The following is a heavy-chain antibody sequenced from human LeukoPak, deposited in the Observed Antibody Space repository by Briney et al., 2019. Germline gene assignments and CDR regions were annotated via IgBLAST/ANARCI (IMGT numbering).Heavy chain of an antibody. V-gene: IGHV3-30*18. J-gene: IGHJ4*02. CDR1: GFTFSSYG. CDR2: ISYDGSNK. Sequence: GGSLRLSCAASGFTFSSYGMHWVRQAPGKGLEWVAVISYDGSNKYYADSVKGRFTISRDNSKNTLYLQMNSLRAEDTAVYYCAKCGYSSSSLYYFDYWGQGTLVTVSS. D-gene: IGHD6-6*01. CDR3: AKCGYSSSSLYYFDY.